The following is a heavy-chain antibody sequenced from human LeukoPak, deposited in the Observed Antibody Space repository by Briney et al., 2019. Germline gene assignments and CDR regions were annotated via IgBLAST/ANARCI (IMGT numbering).Heavy chain of an antibody. CDR1: GYSFSRYW. D-gene: IGHD2/OR15-2a*01. CDR3: ARAGYSNRWDGVDY. V-gene: IGHV5-51*01. CDR2: IYPDDSDT. J-gene: IGHJ4*02. Sequence: GESLKTSCQGSGYSFSRYWIGWVRQMPGKGLEWMGIIYPDDSDTRYSPSFQGQVTISVDKSINTAYLQWSSLKASDSAMYYCARAGYSNRWDGVDYWGQGTLVTVSS.